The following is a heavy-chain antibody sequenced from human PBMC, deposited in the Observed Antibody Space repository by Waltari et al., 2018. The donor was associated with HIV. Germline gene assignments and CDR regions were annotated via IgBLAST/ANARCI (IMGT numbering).Heavy chain of an antibody. J-gene: IGHJ4*02. CDR3: ASGPFEYSNSSGGGGFDY. V-gene: IGHV1-46*03. CDR2: INPSGGST. Sequence: QVQLVQSGAEVKKPGASVKASCKASGYTFTSYSMHWVRQAPGKGLEWMGIINPSGGSTSYAQKFQGRVTMTRDTSTSTVYMELSSLRSEDTAVYYCASGPFEYSNSSGGGGFDYWGQGTLVTVSS. D-gene: IGHD6-6*01. CDR1: GYTFTSYS.